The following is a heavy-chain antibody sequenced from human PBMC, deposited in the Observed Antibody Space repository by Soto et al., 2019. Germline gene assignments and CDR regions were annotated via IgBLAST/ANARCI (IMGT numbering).Heavy chain of an antibody. Sequence: ASVKVSCKASGYTFTSYDISWVRQATGQGLEWMGWMNPNSGNTGYAQKFQGRVTMTRNTSISTAYMELSGLRSEDTAVYYCARGGCSSTSCYARAPHAFDIWGQGTMVTVSS. J-gene: IGHJ3*02. CDR1: GYTFTSYD. D-gene: IGHD2-2*01. CDR2: MNPNSGNT. CDR3: ARGGCSSTSCYARAPHAFDI. V-gene: IGHV1-8*01.